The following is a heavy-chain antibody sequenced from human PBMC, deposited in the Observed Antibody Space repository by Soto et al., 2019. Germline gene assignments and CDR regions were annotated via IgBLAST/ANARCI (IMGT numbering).Heavy chain of an antibody. CDR1: GGTFSSYA. Sequence: SVEVSCRASGGTFSSYAISWVRQAPGQGLEWMGGIIPIFGTANYAQKFQGRVTITADESTSTAYMELSSLRSEDTAVYYCASDTMIVVVIKPPGYYYYGMDVWGQGTTVTVSS. D-gene: IGHD3-22*01. CDR2: IIPIFGTA. V-gene: IGHV1-69*13. J-gene: IGHJ6*02. CDR3: ASDTMIVVVIKPPGYYYYGMDV.